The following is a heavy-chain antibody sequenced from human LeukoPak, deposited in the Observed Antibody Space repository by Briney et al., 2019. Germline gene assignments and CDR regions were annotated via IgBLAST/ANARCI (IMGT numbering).Heavy chain of an antibody. D-gene: IGHD5-18*01. CDR1: GFTFSSYA. J-gene: IGHJ4*02. CDR2: ISYDGSNK. V-gene: IGHV3-30*04. CDR3: ARGGYSYELDY. Sequence: GSLRLSCAASGFTFSSYAMHWVRQAPGKGLEWVAVISYDGSNKYYADSVKGRFTISRDNSKNTLYLQMNSLRAEDTAVYYCARGGYSYELDYWGQGTLVTVSS.